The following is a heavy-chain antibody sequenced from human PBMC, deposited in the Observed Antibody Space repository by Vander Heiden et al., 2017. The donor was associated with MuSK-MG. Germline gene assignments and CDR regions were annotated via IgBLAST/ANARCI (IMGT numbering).Heavy chain of an antibody. CDR3: AHFRVEMADY. CDR1: GLSLRTSGVG. V-gene: IGHV2-5*01. CDR2: IYWNEEE. J-gene: IGHJ4*02. D-gene: IGHD2-21*01. Sequence: QITLTESGPTRVKPTQTLTLTCSFSGLSLRTSGVGVGWIRQPPGKALAWLALIYWNEEERDSPSLKSRLTITKVTSQNQVVLTITNMDPVDTATYYGAHFRVEMADYWCQGSLVTVCS.